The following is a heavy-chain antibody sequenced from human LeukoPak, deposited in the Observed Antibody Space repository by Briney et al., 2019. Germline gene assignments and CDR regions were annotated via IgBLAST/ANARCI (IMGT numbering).Heavy chain of an antibody. J-gene: IGHJ5*02. CDR3: ATNLPGYSYGYWVA. CDR1: GGSMSNYY. D-gene: IGHD5-18*01. V-gene: IGHV4-59*01. Sequence: SETLSLTCTVSGGSMSNYYWNWIRQPPGKGLEWIGYMCYTGRGKYNPSLKSRVTISVDTSKRQISLKLTSVTAADTAVYYCATNLPGYSYGYWVAWGQGTLVTVPS. CDR2: MCYTGRG.